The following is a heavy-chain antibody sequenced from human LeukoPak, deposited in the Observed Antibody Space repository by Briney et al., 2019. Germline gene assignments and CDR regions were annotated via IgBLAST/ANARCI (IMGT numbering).Heavy chain of an antibody. J-gene: IGHJ4*02. CDR3: ARDPITLYYGSGSSFDS. Sequence: ASVTVSCKASGYTFTVYYMHWVRQAPGQGLEWMGRINPNSGGTNYAQKFQGRVTMTRDTSISTAYMELSRLRSDDTAVYYCARDPITLYYGSGSSFDSWGQGTLVIVSS. CDR2: INPNSGGT. V-gene: IGHV1-2*06. CDR1: GYTFTVYY. D-gene: IGHD3-10*01.